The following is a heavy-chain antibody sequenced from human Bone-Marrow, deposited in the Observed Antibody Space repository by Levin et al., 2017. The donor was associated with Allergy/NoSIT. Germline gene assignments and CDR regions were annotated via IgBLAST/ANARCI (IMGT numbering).Heavy chain of an antibody. CDR3: AKGAGWVAGAVALI. CDR2: ISGSGGST. J-gene: IGHJ4*02. V-gene: IGHV3-23*01. Sequence: LSGGSLRLSCAASGFTFTSYAMNWVRQAPGKGLEWVSAISGSGGSTYYADSVKGRFTISRDNSKNTLYLQMNSLRAEDTAVYYCAKGAGWVAGAVALIWGQGTLVTVSS. CDR1: GFTFTSYA. D-gene: IGHD6-19*01.